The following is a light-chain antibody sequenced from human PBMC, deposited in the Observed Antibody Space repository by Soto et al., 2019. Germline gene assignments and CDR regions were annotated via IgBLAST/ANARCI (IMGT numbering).Light chain of an antibody. Sequence: EIVMTQSPATLSVSPGEIATLSFRASQSVGSSLAWYQQRPGQAPRLLIYDAFIRATGIPARFSGSESGTDFTLTISSLEPEDFAVYYCQQCLNWPAFGGGTKVDI. CDR1: QSVGSS. CDR2: DAF. V-gene: IGKV3-11*01. CDR3: QQCLNWPA. J-gene: IGKJ4*01.